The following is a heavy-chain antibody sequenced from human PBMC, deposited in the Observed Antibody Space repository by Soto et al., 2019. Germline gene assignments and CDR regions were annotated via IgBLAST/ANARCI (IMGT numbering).Heavy chain of an antibody. CDR1: GGSISSGGYY. CDR2: IYYSGST. CDR3: ARFYYEMATIGKFDY. J-gene: IGHJ4*02. Sequence: QVQLQESGPGLVKPSQTLSLTCTVSGGSISSGGYYWSWIRQHPGKGLEWIGYIYYSGSTFYNPSLKGRVTISVDTSKNQFSLKLSSVTAADTAVYYCARFYYEMATIGKFDYWGQGTLVTVSS. V-gene: IGHV4-31*03. D-gene: IGHD1-1*01.